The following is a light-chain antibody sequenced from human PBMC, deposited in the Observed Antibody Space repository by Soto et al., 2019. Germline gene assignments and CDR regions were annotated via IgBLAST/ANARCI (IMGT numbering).Light chain of an antibody. Sequence: QSVLTQPPSVSWAPGQRVTISCTGSNSNIGAGYDVHWYQQLPGTAPKLLIYGNSNRPSGVPDRFSGSKSVTSASLAITGLQAEDEADYYCQSYASSLSGSVFGTGTKVTVL. V-gene: IGLV1-40*01. CDR2: GNS. CDR1: NSNIGAGYD. J-gene: IGLJ1*01. CDR3: QSYASSLSGSV.